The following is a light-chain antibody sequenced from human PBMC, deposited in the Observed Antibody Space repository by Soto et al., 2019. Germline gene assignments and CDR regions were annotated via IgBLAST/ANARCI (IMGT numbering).Light chain of an antibody. CDR2: DSS. J-gene: IGKJ5*01. CDR3: KQYNTWASIT. Sequence: EIVLTQCPATLSVSTGEGATLSCRASQSVTNYLAWYQQKPGQAPRLLIYDSSNRATGIPARFSGSGSGTDFTLTISSLEPEDFAIYYCKQYNTWASITFGQGT. V-gene: IGKV3-11*01. CDR1: QSVTNY.